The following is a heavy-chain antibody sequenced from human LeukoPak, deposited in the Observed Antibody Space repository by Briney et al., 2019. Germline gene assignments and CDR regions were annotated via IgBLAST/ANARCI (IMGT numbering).Heavy chain of an antibody. Sequence: SETLSLTCTVSGGSISSYYWSWIRQPPGKGLEWIGYIYYSGSTNYNPSLKSRVTISVDTSKNQFSLKLSSVTAADTAVYYCARESLAARRGYNWFDPWGQGTLVTVSS. CDR1: GGSISSYY. D-gene: IGHD6-6*01. CDR2: IYYSGST. J-gene: IGHJ5*02. V-gene: IGHV4-59*12. CDR3: ARESLAARRGYNWFDP.